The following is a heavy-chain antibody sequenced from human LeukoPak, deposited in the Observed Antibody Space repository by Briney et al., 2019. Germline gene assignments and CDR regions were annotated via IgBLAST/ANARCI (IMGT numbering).Heavy chain of an antibody. J-gene: IGHJ4*02. Sequence: GGSLRLSCAASGFTFSSYWMSWVRQAPGKGLEWVANIKQDGSEEYYVDSVKGRFTISRDNAKNSLYLQMNSLRAEDTAVYYCARVKWELLRYFDYWGQGTLVTVSS. CDR3: ARVKWELLRYFDY. CDR2: IKQDGSEE. D-gene: IGHD1-26*01. V-gene: IGHV3-7*01. CDR1: GFTFSSYW.